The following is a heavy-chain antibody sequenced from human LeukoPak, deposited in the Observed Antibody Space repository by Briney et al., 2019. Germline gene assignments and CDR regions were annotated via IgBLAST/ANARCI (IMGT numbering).Heavy chain of an antibody. J-gene: IGHJ4*02. CDR3: AKTPMITFGGVIYYFDY. CDR1: GFTFSSYA. D-gene: IGHD3-16*02. Sequence: PPGGSLRLSCAASGFTFSSYAMSWVRQAPGKGLEWVSAIRGSGGSTYYADSVKGRFTISRDNSKNTLYLQMNSLRAGYTAVYYCAKTPMITFGGVIYYFDYWGQGTLVTVSS. CDR2: IRGSGGST. V-gene: IGHV3-23*01.